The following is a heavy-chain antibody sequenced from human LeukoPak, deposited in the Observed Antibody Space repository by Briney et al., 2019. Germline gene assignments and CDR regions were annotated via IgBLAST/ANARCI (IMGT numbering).Heavy chain of an antibody. J-gene: IGHJ5*02. CDR1: GFTFSSYA. CDR2: ISSNGGST. D-gene: IGHD3-22*01. V-gene: IGHV3-64*01. CDR3: ARYYYDSSGYTNRENRFDP. Sequence: PGGSLRLSCAASGFTFSSYAMHWVRQAPGKGLEYVSAISSNGGSTYYANSVKGRFTISRDNSKNTLYLQMGSLRAEDMAVYYCARYYYDSSGYTNRENRFDPWGQGTLVTVSS.